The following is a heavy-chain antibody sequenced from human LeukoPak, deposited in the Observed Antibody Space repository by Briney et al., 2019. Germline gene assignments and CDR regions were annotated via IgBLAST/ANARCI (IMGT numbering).Heavy chain of an antibody. CDR3: ARDKTYCDFWSGYYKHYYYGMDV. J-gene: IGHJ6*02. Sequence: PSVTLSLTCTVSGGSISSSSYYWGWIRQPPGKGLEWIGSIYHSGSTNYNPSLKSRVTISVDKSKNQFSLKLSSVTAADTAVYYCARDKTYCDFWSGYYKHYYYGMDVWGQGTTVTVSS. D-gene: IGHD3-3*01. CDR2: IYHSGST. CDR1: GGSISSSSYY. V-gene: IGHV4-39*07.